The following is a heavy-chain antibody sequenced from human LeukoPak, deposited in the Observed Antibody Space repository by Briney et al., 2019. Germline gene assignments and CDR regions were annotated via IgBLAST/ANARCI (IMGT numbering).Heavy chain of an antibody. V-gene: IGHV3-23*01. CDR3: ARSGRRNYYYYMDV. Sequence: PGGSLRLSCAASGFTFSSYAMSWVRQAPGKGLEWVSAISGSGGSTYYADSVKGRFTISRDNSKNTLYLQMNSLRAEDTAVYYCARSGRRNYYYYMDVWGKGTTVTVSS. CDR1: GFTFSSYA. J-gene: IGHJ6*03. CDR2: ISGSGGST. D-gene: IGHD3-10*01.